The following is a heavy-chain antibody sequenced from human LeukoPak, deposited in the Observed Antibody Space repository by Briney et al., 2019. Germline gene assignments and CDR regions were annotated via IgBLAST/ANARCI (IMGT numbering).Heavy chain of an antibody. J-gene: IGHJ3*01. CDR2: ITGSSSSK. Sequence: GGSLRFSCAAPGFTFNDYDMNWIRQAPGTGLEWVSYITGSSSSKYYADSVKGRFTISRDNAKNSLYLQMNSLRAEVTAVYYCARPTTSGWYPHWGQGTMVIVSS. D-gene: IGHD6-19*01. V-gene: IGHV3-48*01. CDR3: ARPTTSGWYPH. CDR1: GFTFNDYD.